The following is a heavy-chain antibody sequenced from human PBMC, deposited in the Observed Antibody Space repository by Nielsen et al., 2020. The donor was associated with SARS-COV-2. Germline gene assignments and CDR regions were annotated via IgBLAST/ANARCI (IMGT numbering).Heavy chain of an antibody. J-gene: IGHJ6*02. CDR3: ARPQKRGKNYYYGMDV. D-gene: IGHD3-10*01. CDR1: GGSFSGYY. Sequence: SETLSLTCAVYGGSFSGYYWSWIRQPPGKGLEWIGEIKHSGSTNYNPSLKSRVTISVDTSKNQFSLKLSSVTAADTAVYYCARPQKRGKNYYYGMDVWGQGTTVTVSS. CDR2: IKHSGST. V-gene: IGHV4-34*01.